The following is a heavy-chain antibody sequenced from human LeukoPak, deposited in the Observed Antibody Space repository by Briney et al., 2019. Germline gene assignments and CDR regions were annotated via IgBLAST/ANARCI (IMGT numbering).Heavy chain of an antibody. CDR3: ATVDPNGYSDY. J-gene: IGHJ4*02. CDR1: GYSVNYDY. Sequence: PSETLSLICTVSGYSVNYDYWSWIRQPPGKGLQWIGYIYNSGTIYNPSLKNRVTISLDTSRNQFSLKVSSVSAADTAVYYCATVDPNGYSDYWGQGILVTVSS. CDR2: IYNSGT. D-gene: IGHD5-18*01. V-gene: IGHV4-59*02.